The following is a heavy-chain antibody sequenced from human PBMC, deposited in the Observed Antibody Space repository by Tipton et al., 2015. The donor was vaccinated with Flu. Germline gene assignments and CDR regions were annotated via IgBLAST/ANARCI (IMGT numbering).Heavy chain of an antibody. CDR2: IYHSGST. Sequence: GSLRLSCAVSGGSISSGYYWGWIRQPPGKGLEWIGSIYHSGSTYYNPSLKSRVTISVDTSKNQFPLKLSSVTAADTAVYYCARQLSVGATSGFDYWGQGTLVTVSS. V-gene: IGHV4-38-2*01. D-gene: IGHD1-26*01. CDR3: ARQLSVGATSGFDY. CDR1: GGSISSGYY. J-gene: IGHJ4*02.